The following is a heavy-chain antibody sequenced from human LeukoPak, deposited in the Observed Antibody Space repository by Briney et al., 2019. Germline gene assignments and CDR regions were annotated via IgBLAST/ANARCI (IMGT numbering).Heavy chain of an antibody. J-gene: IGHJ4*02. CDR1: GGSISSSSYY. D-gene: IGHD5-18*01. V-gene: IGHV4-39*07. CDR3: ARGLRGYSYGPLGY. Sequence: SETLSLTCTVSGGSISSSSYYWGWIRQPPGKGLEWIGSIYYSGSTNYNPSLKSRVTISVDTSKNQFSLKLSSVTAADTAVYYCARGLRGYSYGPLGYWGQGTLVTVSS. CDR2: IYYSGST.